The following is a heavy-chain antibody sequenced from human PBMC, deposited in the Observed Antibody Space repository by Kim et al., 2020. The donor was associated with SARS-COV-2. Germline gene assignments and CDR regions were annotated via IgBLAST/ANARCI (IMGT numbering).Heavy chain of an antibody. CDR1: GGTFSSYA. CDR3: ARGCGDCALYYYYGMDV. D-gene: IGHD2-21*02. J-gene: IGHJ6*02. V-gene: IGHV1-69*04. Sequence: SVKVSCKASGGTFSSYAISWVRQAPGQGLEWMGRIIPILGIANYAQKFQGRVTITADKSTSTAYMELSSLRSEDTTVYYCARGCGDCALYYYYGMDVWG. CDR2: IIPILGIA.